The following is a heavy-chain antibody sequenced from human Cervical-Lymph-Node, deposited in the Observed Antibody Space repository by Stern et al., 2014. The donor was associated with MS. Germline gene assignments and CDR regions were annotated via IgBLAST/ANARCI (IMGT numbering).Heavy chain of an antibody. CDR2: ISYDERDK. V-gene: IGHV3-30*04. Sequence: VQLVESWGGVVQPGGSLRLSCEASGFVFRRYALHWVRQAPGKGLECVTLISYDERDKYYTDSVKGRFTVSRDNSNNTVDLEMNSLRLEDTAVYYCAKGGSGSYLDWGQGSLVTVSS. CDR1: GFVFRRYA. CDR3: AKGGSGSYLD. D-gene: IGHD1-26*01. J-gene: IGHJ4*02.